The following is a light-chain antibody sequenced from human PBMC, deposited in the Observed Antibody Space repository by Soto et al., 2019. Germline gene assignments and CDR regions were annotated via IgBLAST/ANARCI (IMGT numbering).Light chain of an antibody. J-gene: IGKJ2*01. CDR3: QQRSSRPPMYT. CDR2: DAS. V-gene: IGKV3-11*01. Sequence: EVVMTQSPATLSVSPGERATLSCRASQSVSSNLAWYQQKPGQAPRLLIYDASKRATGIPARFSGSGSGTDFTLTISSLEPEDFAVYYCQQRSSRPPMYTFGQGTKVDIK. CDR1: QSVSSN.